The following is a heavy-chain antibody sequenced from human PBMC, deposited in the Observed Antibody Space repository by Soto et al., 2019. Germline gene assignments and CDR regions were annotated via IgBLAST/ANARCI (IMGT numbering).Heavy chain of an antibody. Sequence: GGSLRLSCAASGFTFSSYAMHWVRQAPGKGLEWVAVISYDGSNKYYADSVKGRFTISRDNSKNTLYLQMNSLRAEETAVYYCARDYRPRTDYSKRARVGSPYGMDVWGQGTTVTVSS. D-gene: IGHD4-4*01. CDR2: ISYDGSNK. CDR3: ARDYRPRTDYSKRARVGSPYGMDV. J-gene: IGHJ6*02. V-gene: IGHV3-30-3*01. CDR1: GFTFSSYA.